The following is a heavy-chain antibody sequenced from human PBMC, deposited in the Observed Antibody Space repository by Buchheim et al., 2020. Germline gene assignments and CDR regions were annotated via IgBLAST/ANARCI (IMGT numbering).Heavy chain of an antibody. CDR3: ARLSQLGSGSYGE. J-gene: IGHJ4*02. V-gene: IGHV4-39*01. Sequence: QLQLQESGPGLVKPSETLSLTCTVSGGSISSSSNYWGWIRQPPGKGLEWIGSIYYSGSTYYNPSLKSRVTISVDTSKNQFSLKLSSVTAADTAVYYCARLSQLGSGSYGEWGQGTL. CDR2: IYYSGST. CDR1: GGSISSSSNY. D-gene: IGHD1-26*01.